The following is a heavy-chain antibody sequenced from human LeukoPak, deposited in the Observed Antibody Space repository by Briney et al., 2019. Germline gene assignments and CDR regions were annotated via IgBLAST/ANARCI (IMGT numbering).Heavy chain of an antibody. J-gene: IGHJ4*02. CDR2: IYHAGTT. CDR3: MMTYCSSTSCHYFDY. V-gene: IGHV4-4*02. Sequence: SGTLSLTCAVSGASISSTNWWSWARQPPGKGLEWIGEIYHAGTTNYNPSLESRVTISVDNSRNQFSLKLTSVTAADTAVYYCMMTYCSSTSCHYFDYWGQGTLVTVSS. D-gene: IGHD2-2*01. CDR1: GASISSTNW.